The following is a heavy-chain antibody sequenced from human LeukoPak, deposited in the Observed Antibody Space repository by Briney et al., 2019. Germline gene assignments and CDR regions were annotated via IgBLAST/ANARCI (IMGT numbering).Heavy chain of an antibody. J-gene: IGHJ4*02. V-gene: IGHV4-39*07. CDR2: IYYSGST. D-gene: IGHD3-10*01. CDR1: GGSISSSSYY. CDR3: AREGLGELSLNDY. Sequence: SETLSLTCTVSGGSISSSSYYWGWIRQPPGKGLEWIRSIYYSGSTYYNPSLKSRLTISVDTSKNQFSLKLSSVTAADTAVYYCAREGLGELSLNDYWGQGTLVTVSS.